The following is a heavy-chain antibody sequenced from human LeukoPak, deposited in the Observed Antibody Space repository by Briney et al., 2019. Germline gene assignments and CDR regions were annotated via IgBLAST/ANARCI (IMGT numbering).Heavy chain of an antibody. Sequence: ASVKVSCKASGYTFTGYYMHWVRQAPGQGLEWMGWINPNSGGTNYAQKLQGRVTMTTDTSTSTAYMELRSLRSDDTAVYYCARDLGRRCSGGRCYYYYNYMDVWGKGTTVTISS. CDR2: INPNSGGT. J-gene: IGHJ6*03. D-gene: IGHD2-15*01. CDR3: ARDLGRRCSGGRCYYYYNYMDV. CDR1: GYTFTGYY. V-gene: IGHV1-2*02.